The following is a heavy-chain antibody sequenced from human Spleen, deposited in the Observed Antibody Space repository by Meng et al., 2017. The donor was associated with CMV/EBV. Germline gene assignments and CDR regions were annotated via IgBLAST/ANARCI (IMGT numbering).Heavy chain of an antibody. CDR2: INSDGSST. V-gene: IGHV3-74*01. D-gene: IGHD3-16*01. J-gene: IGHJ3*01. CDR3: AKDLGWTESL. CDR1: AFTFSSSW. Sequence: GESLKISCAASAFTFSSSWMHWVRQAPGKGLVWVSRINSDGSSTTYADSVKGRFTISRDNSKNRLYMQMNNLTTDDTAIYYCAKDLGWTESLWGQGTVVTVSS.